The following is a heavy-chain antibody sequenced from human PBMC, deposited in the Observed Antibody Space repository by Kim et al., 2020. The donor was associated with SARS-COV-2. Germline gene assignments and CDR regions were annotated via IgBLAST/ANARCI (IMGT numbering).Heavy chain of an antibody. CDR1: GITSGSYG. D-gene: IGHD3-22*01. V-gene: IGHV3-23*01. Sequence: GGSLRLSCAASGITSGSYGMSWVRQAPGKGLEWVSAISSTGDFTYYAYSVKGRFAISRDSSKNTLYLQMTSLRAEDTAAYYCAKFHSYYGLEFVITDEY. J-gene: IGHJ1*01. CDR3: AKFHSYYGLEFVITDEY. CDR2: ISSTGDFT.